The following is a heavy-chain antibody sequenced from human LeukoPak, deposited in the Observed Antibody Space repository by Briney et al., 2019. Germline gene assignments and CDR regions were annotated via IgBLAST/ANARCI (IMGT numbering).Heavy chain of an antibody. CDR2: INPNSGGT. Sequence: ASVKVSCKASGYTFTGYYMHWVRQAPGQGLEWMGWINPNSGGTNYAQKFQGRVTMTRDTSISTAYMELSRLRSDDTAVYYCARDYSNYYYYYYYYMDVWGKGTTVTVSS. V-gene: IGHV1-2*02. J-gene: IGHJ6*03. CDR1: GYTFTGYY. CDR3: ARDYSNYYYYYYYYMDV. D-gene: IGHD4-11*01.